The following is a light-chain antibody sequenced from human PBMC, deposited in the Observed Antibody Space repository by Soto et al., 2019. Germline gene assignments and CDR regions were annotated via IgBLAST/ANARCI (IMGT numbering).Light chain of an antibody. CDR3: QQYDNLPLT. J-gene: IGKJ4*01. CDR1: QHISNY. Sequence: DIQMTQSPSSLSASVGDRDTITCQASQHISNYLNWYQKKPGEAPVLLIYDASNLQTGVPSRFSGIGSGTDFTFTITSLQPEDIGTYYCQQYDNLPLTFGGGTKVEFK. CDR2: DAS. V-gene: IGKV1-33*01.